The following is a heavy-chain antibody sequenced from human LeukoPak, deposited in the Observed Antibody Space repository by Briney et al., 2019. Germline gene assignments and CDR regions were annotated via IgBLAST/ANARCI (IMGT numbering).Heavy chain of an antibody. Sequence: SETLSLTCTVSGGSISSYYWNWVRQLPGMGLEWIGYIYSTGSTNYNPSLRGRVIISLDTSKNQFSLELSSVTAADTALYYCARRSVVTAINFDTFDIWGQGTMVTVSS. J-gene: IGHJ3*02. CDR1: GGSISSYY. D-gene: IGHD2-21*02. CDR3: ARRSVVTAINFDTFDI. V-gene: IGHV4-59*08. CDR2: IYSTGST.